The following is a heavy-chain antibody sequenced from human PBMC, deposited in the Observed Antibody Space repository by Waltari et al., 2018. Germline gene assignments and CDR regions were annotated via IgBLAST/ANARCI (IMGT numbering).Heavy chain of an antibody. Sequence: QVQLQESGPGLVKPSETLSLTCTVSGGSISSYYWSCTRPPAGKGLEWIGRIYTSGSTNYNPSLKSRVTMSVDTSKNQFSLKLSSVTAADTAVYYCARGYGATGRGYYFDYWGQGTLVTVSS. V-gene: IGHV4-4*07. D-gene: IGHD1-26*01. CDR3: ARGYGATGRGYYFDY. CDR2: IYTSGST. CDR1: GGSISSYY. J-gene: IGHJ4*02.